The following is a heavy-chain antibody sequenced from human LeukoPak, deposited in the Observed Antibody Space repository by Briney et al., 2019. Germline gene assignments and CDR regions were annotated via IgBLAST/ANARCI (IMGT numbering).Heavy chain of an antibody. CDR1: GGSLRNYY. J-gene: IGHJ4*02. D-gene: IGHD3-22*01. CDR2: VPNSGRT. Sequence: SVTLSLTCSVSGGSLRNYYWPWMRHPPGKGLVWNGHVPNSGRTKYTPSLKSRVSISIDTSKKYFSLKLSSVTAADTAVYYCASRAYYDSSGLDYWGQGILVTVSS. CDR3: ASRAYYDSSGLDY. V-gene: IGHV4-59*08.